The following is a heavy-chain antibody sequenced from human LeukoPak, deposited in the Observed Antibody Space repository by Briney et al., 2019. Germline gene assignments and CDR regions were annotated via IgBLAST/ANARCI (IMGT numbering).Heavy chain of an antibody. Sequence: GGALRDSRAASGFTFSRYSMNWVRQAPGKGLEGVSSISSSSTYIYYTDSVKGRFTISRDDASNSLALQMNSLRAEDTAVYYCASGIYYTSVHTWSPVWGQGTLVTVSS. CDR3: ASGIYYTSVHTWSPV. CDR2: ISSSSTYI. D-gene: IGHD1-26*01. J-gene: IGHJ4*02. CDR1: GFTFSRYS. V-gene: IGHV3-21*01.